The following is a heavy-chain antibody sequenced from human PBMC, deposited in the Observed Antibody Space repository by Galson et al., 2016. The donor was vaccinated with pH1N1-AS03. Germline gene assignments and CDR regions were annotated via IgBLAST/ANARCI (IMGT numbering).Heavy chain of an antibody. Sequence: TLSLTCTVSGDSFSSNIYYWNWLRQPAGKGLEWIGSIYTSGVTHYHPSLESRATISIDTSKKQFSLELTSVTAADTAMYYCARGDPAVADFVYWGQGTLVTVSS. CDR2: IYTSGVT. J-gene: IGHJ4*02. CDR1: GDSFSSNIYY. V-gene: IGHV4-61*02. D-gene: IGHD6-19*01. CDR3: ARGDPAVADFVY.